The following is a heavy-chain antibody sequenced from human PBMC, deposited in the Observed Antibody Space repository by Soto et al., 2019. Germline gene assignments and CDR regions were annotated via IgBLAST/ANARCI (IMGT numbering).Heavy chain of an antibody. D-gene: IGHD2-2*01. CDR1: GFRVTSNY. CDR3: ARGRGSTGYLGREHYFDH. Sequence: PGGSLSLSCAASGFRVTSNYMNWVRQAPGKGLEWVSIIDIGGNTYYADSVKDRFTISRDNSRNTLYLHMDSLRAEDTAVYYCARGRGSTGYLGREHYFDHWGQGTLVTVSS. CDR2: IDIGGNT. V-gene: IGHV3-66*01. J-gene: IGHJ4*02.